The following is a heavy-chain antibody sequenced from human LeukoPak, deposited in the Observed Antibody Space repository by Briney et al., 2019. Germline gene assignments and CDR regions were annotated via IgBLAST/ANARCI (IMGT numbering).Heavy chain of an antibody. Sequence: GGSLRLSCAASGFTFSSYAMSWVRQAPGKGLEWVSAISGSGDTYYADSEKGRFTISRDNSKNTLYLQMNGLRAEDTAVYYCAKAYNYGSGSNYKSFDYWGQGTLVTVSS. CDR1: GFTFSSYA. J-gene: IGHJ4*02. V-gene: IGHV3-23*01. CDR3: AKAYNYGSGSNYKSFDY. D-gene: IGHD3-10*01. CDR2: ISGSGDT.